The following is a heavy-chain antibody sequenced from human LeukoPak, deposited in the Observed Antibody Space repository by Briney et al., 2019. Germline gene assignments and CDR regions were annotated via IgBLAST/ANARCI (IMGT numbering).Heavy chain of an antibody. CDR1: GGSISSYY. V-gene: IGHV4-59*12. CDR3: ARDLTASNAFDI. D-gene: IGHD2-21*02. J-gene: IGHJ3*02. CDR2: VYYSGST. Sequence: SETLSLTCSVSGGSISSYYWSWIRQPPGKGLEWIGYVYYSGSTKCNPSLKSRVTMSVDTSKNQFSLKLSSVTAADTAVYYCARDLTASNAFDIWGQGTMVTVSS.